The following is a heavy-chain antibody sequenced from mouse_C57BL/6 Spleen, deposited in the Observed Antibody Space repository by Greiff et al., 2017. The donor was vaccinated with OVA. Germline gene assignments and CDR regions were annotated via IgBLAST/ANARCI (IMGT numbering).Heavy chain of an antibody. CDR1: GYTFTSYW. V-gene: IGHV1-55*01. CDR3: ARSLYYYGSSHWYFDV. CDR2: IYPGSGSP. J-gene: IGHJ1*03. Sequence: QVQLQQPGAELVKPGASVKMSCKASGYTFTSYWITWVKQRPGQGLEWIGDIYPGSGSPNHNEQFKIKATLTVDPSSSTAYMQLSSLTSEDSAVYYCARSLYYYGSSHWYFDVWGTGTTVTVAT. D-gene: IGHD1-1*01.